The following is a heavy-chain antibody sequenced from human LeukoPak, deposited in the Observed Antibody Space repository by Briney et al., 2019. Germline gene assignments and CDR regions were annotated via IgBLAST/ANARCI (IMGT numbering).Heavy chain of an antibody. CDR1: GYSFTSYW. CDR3: ARPRGSSYGYCDY. D-gene: IGHD5-18*01. J-gene: IGHJ4*02. CDR2: IYPGDSDT. V-gene: IGHV5-51*01. Sequence: GESLKISCKGSGYSFTSYWIGWVRQMPGKGLEWMGIIYPGDSDTRYSPSFQGQVTISADKSNSTAYLQWSSLKASDTAIYYCARPRGSSYGYCDYWGQGTLVTVSS.